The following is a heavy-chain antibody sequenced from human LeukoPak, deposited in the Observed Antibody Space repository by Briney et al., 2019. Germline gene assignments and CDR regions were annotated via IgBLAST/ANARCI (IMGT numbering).Heavy chain of an antibody. CDR2: IYYSGST. V-gene: IGHV4-59*01. CDR3: ASFGPVAGTSWFDP. CDR1: GGSISIYY. Sequence: SETLSLTCTVSGGSISIYYWSWIRQPPGKGLEWIGYIYYSGSTNYSPSLKRRVTISVDTSKTTFSLKLSSATAADTAVYYCASFGPVAGTSWFDPWGQGTLVTVSS. D-gene: IGHD6-19*01. J-gene: IGHJ5*02.